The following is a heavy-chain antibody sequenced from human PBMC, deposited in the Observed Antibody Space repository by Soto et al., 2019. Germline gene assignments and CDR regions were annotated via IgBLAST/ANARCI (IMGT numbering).Heavy chain of an antibody. CDR2: MNPNSGNT. Sequence: QVQLVQSGAEVKKPGASVKVSCKAYGYTFTSYDINWVRQATGQGLEWMGWMNPNSGNTGYAQKFQGRVTMTRNTSISTAYMVLSSLRSEDTAVYYCAKSIRGPRGVHYYYGMDVWGQGTTLTVSS. J-gene: IGHJ6*02. D-gene: IGHD3-10*01. CDR3: AKSIRGPRGVHYYYGMDV. CDR1: GYTFTSYD. V-gene: IGHV1-8*01.